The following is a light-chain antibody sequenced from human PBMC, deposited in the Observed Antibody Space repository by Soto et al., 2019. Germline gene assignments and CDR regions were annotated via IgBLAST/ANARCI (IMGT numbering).Light chain of an antibody. CDR2: DVS. J-gene: IGLJ1*01. CDR3: NSYTSSSTYV. Sequence: QSARNQPVSGSGCPGQSITSSCTGNSGAVGGYNYVSWYQQHPGKAPKLIIYDVSNRPSGVSNRFSGSKSGNTASLTISGLQAEDEADYYCNSYTSSSTYVFGTGTKVTVL. V-gene: IGLV2-14*03. CDR1: SGAVGGYNY.